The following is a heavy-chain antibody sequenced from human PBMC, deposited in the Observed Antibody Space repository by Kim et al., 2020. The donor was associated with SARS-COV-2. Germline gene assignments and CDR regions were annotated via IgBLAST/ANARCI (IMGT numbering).Heavy chain of an antibody. V-gene: IGHV3-9*01. CDR3: AKDMGGATDYYYYYGMDV. Sequence: GWSLRLSCAASGFTFDDYAMHWVRQAPGKGLEWVSGISWNSGSIGYADSVKGRFTISRDNAKNSLYLQMNSLRAEDTALYYCAKDMGGATDYYYYYGMDV. CDR2: ISWNSGSI. J-gene: IGHJ6*01. CDR1: GFTFDDYA. D-gene: IGHD1-26*01.